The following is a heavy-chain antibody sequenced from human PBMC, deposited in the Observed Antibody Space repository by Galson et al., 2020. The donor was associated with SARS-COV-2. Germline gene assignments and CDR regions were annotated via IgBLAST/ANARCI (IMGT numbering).Heavy chain of an antibody. CDR2: IKQDGSEK. D-gene: IGHD2-2*01. J-gene: IGHJ6*02. CDR3: ARDAMSGVVPAHCYYYGMDV. Sequence: TGGSLRLSCAASGFTFSTYWMSWVRQAPGKGLEWVANIKQDGSEKYYVDSVKGRFTISRDNAKNSLYLQMNSLRAEDTAVYYCARDAMSGVVPAHCYYYGMDVWGQGTTVTVSS. CDR1: GFTFSTYW. V-gene: IGHV3-7*01.